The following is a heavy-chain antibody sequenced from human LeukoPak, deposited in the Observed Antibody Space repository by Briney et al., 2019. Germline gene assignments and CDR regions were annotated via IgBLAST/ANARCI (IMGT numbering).Heavy chain of an antibody. D-gene: IGHD6-13*01. V-gene: IGHV4-39*07. CDR1: GDSISSSSSY. J-gene: IGHJ5*02. CDR2: IYYSGST. Sequence: SETLSLTCTGSGDSISSSSSYWDWMRQPPGKGLEWIGSIYYSGSTYYNPSLKSRVTIAVDTSKNQFSLKLTSVTAADTAVYYCARIVRPAYSSSWYAHNWFDPWGQGTLVTVSS. CDR3: ARIVRPAYSSSWYAHNWFDP.